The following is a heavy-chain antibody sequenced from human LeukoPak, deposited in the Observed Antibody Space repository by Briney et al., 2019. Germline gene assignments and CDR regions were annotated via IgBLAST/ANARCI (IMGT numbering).Heavy chain of an antibody. CDR2: IKQDGSEK. J-gene: IGHJ4*02. CDR1: GFTFSSYW. Sequence: PGGSLRLSCAASGFTFSSYWMSWVRQAPGKGLEWVANIKQDGSEKYYVDSVKGRFTISRDNAKNSLYLQMNSLRAEDTAVYYCARDGGTAMVTYYFDYWGQGTLVTVSS. CDR3: ARDGGTAMVTYYFDY. D-gene: IGHD5-18*01. V-gene: IGHV3-7*01.